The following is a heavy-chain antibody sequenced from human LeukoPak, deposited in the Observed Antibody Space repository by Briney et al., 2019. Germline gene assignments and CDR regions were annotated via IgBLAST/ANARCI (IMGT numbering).Heavy chain of an antibody. V-gene: IGHV3-15*01. CDR1: GFIFSTYA. Sequence: GGSLRLSCATSGFIFSTYALSWVRQAPGKGLEWVGRIKSKTDGGTTDYAAPVKGRFTISRDDSKNTLYLQMNSLKTEDTAVYYCTTDLANSGSYYYYYYMDVWGKGTTVTVSS. CDR3: TTDLANSGSYYYYYYMDV. D-gene: IGHD1-26*01. CDR2: IKSKTDGGTT. J-gene: IGHJ6*03.